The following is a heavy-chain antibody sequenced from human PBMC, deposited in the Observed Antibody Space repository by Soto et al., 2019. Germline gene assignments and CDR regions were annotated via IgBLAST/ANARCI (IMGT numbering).Heavy chain of an antibody. J-gene: IGHJ5*02. Sequence: ASVKVSCKASGYTLTSYGISWVRQAPGQGLEWMGWISAYNGNTNYAQKLQGRVTMTTDTSTSTAYMELRSLRSDDTAVYYCARGYYCSSTSCYTNWFDPWGQGTLVTVSS. CDR2: ISAYNGNT. CDR3: ARGYYCSSTSCYTNWFDP. D-gene: IGHD2-2*02. CDR1: GYTLTSYG. V-gene: IGHV1-18*04.